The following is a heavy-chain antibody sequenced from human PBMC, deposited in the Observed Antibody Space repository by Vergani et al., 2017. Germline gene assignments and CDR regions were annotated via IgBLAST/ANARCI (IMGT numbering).Heavy chain of an antibody. CDR1: GDSMNNYY. CDR3: GRGPSVVQGHYSYYYSYVIVV. CDR2: IYLGGTT. V-gene: IGHV4-59*01. Sequence: QVHLQEAGPGLVKPAETLSLTCTVSGDSMNNYYWNWIRQTPGKGLEWIGYIYLGGTTTYNPSLESRVSLSADTSKNQFSLQLTSVTAADTAVYYCGRGPSVVQGHYSYYYSYVIVVWGRGTTLAVSS. J-gene: IGHJ6*03. D-gene: IGHD5-18*01.